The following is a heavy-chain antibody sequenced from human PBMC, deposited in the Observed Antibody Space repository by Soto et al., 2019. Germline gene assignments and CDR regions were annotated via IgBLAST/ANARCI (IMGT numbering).Heavy chain of an antibody. CDR2: ISPYNDNT. Sequence: QVYLEQSGAEVKKPGASVKVTCKASGYTFWNFGSNWVRQAPGQGLEWMGWISPYNDNTNSAQKFQDRVTMTTDTSTSTAYMELRSLRSDDTAVYYCARLPTSGYHTHYYYGMDVWGQGTTVTVSS. V-gene: IGHV1-18*01. D-gene: IGHD3-22*01. CDR3: ARLPTSGYHTHYYYGMDV. J-gene: IGHJ6*02. CDR1: GYTFWNFG.